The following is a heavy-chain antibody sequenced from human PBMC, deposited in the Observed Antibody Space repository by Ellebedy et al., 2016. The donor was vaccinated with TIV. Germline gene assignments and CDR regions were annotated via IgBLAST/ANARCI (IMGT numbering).Heavy chain of an antibody. Sequence: SLKISCAASGFTFDDYAMHWVRQGPGKGLEWVSGINWNSDRIGYADFVRGRFTISRDNAKNSLYLQMNSLRAEDTALYFCAKDISSGWNYFDDWGQGTLVTVSS. CDR1: GFTFDDYA. CDR3: AKDISSGWNYFDD. D-gene: IGHD6-19*01. V-gene: IGHV3-9*01. J-gene: IGHJ4*02. CDR2: INWNSDRI.